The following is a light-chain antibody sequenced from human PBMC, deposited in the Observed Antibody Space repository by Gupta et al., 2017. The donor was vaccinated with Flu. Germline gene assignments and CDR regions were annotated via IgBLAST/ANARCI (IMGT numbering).Light chain of an antibody. V-gene: IGLV7-43*01. J-gene: IGLJ3*02. CDR3: LLYYGGAWV. CDR1: TGAVTSGYY. CDR2: STS. Sequence: QTVVTQQPSLTLSPGWTVTLTCASSTGAVTSGYYPHWFQQKPGQAPRALIYSTSNKHAGTPAPFAGTLRGGKAVLILSGEQTDDEAEYYCLLYYGGAWVFGGGTKLTVL.